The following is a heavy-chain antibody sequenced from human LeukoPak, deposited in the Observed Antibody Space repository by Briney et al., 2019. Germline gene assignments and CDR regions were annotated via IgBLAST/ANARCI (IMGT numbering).Heavy chain of an antibody. V-gene: IGHV4-59*01. CDR1: GGSISSYY. CDR3: ARYGIVGVTLDI. Sequence: SETLSLTCTVSGGSISSYYWSWIRQPPGKGLEWIGYIYYSGSTNYNPSLKSRVTISVDTSKNQFSLKLSSVTAADTAVYYCARYGIVGVTLDIWGQGTTVTVSS. J-gene: IGHJ3*02. CDR2: IYYSGST. D-gene: IGHD1-26*01.